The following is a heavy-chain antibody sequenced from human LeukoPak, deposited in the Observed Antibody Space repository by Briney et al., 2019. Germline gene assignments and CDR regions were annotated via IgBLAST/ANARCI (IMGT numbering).Heavy chain of an antibody. CDR3: ARDGPTYYGSVLNWFDP. D-gene: IGHD3-10*01. J-gene: IGHJ5*02. V-gene: IGHV1-69*01. CDR1: GGTFSSYA. Sequence: GASVKVSCKASGGTFSSYAISWVRQAPGQGLEWMGGITPIFGTANYAQKFQGRVTITADESTSTAYMELSSLRSEDTAMYYCARDGPTYYGSVLNWFDPWGQGTLVTVSS. CDR2: ITPIFGTA.